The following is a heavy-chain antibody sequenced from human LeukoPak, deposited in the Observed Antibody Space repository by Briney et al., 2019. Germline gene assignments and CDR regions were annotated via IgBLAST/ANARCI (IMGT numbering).Heavy chain of an antibody. CDR3: AKRGYYYDSRVFHGFDY. CDR1: GFTVSSNY. D-gene: IGHD3-22*01. V-gene: IGHV3-23*01. Sequence: GGSLRLSCAASGFTVSSNYMSWVRQAPGKGLEWVSGISGSGSDTYYADSVKGRFTISRDISKNTLHLQMNSLRAEDTAVYYCAKRGYYYDSRVFHGFDYWGQGTLVTVSS. CDR2: ISGSGSDT. J-gene: IGHJ4*02.